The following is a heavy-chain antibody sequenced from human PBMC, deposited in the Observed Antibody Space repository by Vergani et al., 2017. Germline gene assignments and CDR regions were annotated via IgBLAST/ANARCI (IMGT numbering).Heavy chain of an antibody. V-gene: IGHV3-30*02. D-gene: IGHD1-26*01. J-gene: IGHJ6*02. CDR1: GYTFGHFD. CDR3: AKKGGSLYYYGVDV. Sequence: QEQLLQSGGGVVQPGGSLRLSCIGSGYTFGHFDMHWVRQPPGKGLAWVAFIRYDGSNPQYIDSVKGRFTISRDNSKDTLFLQMNGLRPEDTGTYFCAKKGGSLYYYGVDVWGQGTTITVSS. CDR2: IRYDGSNP.